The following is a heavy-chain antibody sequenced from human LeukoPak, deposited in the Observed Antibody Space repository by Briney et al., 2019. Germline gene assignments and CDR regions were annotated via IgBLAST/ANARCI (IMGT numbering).Heavy chain of an antibody. CDR3: AKEGGNYYFDY. CDR1: GLTVSDNY. Sequence: GGSLRLSCAASGLTVSDNYVTWVRQAPGKGLEWVSVIYRGGNTYYADSVKGRFTISRDNSKNTLYLQMNGLRAEDTAVYYCAKEGGNYYFDYWGQGTLVTVSS. CDR2: IYRGGNT. J-gene: IGHJ4*02. V-gene: IGHV3-53*01.